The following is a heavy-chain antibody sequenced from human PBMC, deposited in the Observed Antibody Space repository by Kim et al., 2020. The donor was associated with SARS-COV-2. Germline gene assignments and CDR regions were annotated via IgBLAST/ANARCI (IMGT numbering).Heavy chain of an antibody. CDR3: ARQALPIIAAAGHYFDY. J-gene: IGHJ4*02. CDR1: GGSISSSSYY. D-gene: IGHD6-13*01. V-gene: IGHV4-39*01. Sequence: SETLSLTCTVSGGSISSSSYYWGWIRQPPGKGLEWIGSIYYSGSTYYNPSLKSRVTISVDTSKKQFSLKLSSVTAADTAVYYCARQALPIIAAAGHYFDYWGQGTLVTVSS. CDR2: IYYSGST.